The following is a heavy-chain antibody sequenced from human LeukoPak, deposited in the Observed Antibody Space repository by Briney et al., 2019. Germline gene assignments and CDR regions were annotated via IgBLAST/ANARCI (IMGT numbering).Heavy chain of an antibody. J-gene: IGHJ4*02. Sequence: SETLSLTCTVSGGSISSYYWSWNRQPPGKGLEWIGYIYYSGSTNYNASLKSRVTISVDTSKNQFSLKLSSVTAADTAVYYCARARCSSCSFEYWGQGILVTVSS. CDR3: ARARCSSCSFEY. CDR2: IYYSGST. CDR1: GGSISSYY. V-gene: IGHV4-59*01. D-gene: IGHD6-13*01.